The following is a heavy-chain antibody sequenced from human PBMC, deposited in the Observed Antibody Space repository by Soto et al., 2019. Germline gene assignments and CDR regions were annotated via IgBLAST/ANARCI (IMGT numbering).Heavy chain of an antibody. CDR3: AKITVDCSGWYRRLFDY. CDR2: ISGSGGST. CDR1: GFTFSSYA. J-gene: IGHJ4*02. Sequence: GGSLRLSCAASGFTFSSYAMSWVRQAPGKGLEWVSAISGSGGSTYYADSVKGRFTISRDNSKNTLYLQMNSLRAEDTAVYYCAKITVDCSGWYRRLFDYWGQGSFVTGSS. V-gene: IGHV3-23*01. D-gene: IGHD6-19*01.